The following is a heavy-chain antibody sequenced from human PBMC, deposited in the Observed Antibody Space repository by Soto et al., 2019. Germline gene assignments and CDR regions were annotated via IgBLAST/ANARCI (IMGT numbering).Heavy chain of an antibody. CDR1: GGSFSAYY. Sequence: SETLSLTCAVYGGSFSAYYWSWIRQPPGKGLEWIGEINHSGSTNYNPSLKSRVTISVDTSKNQFSLKLSSVTAADTAVYYCARWDIVVVTEKVDYYYYMDVWGKGTTVTVSS. CDR3: ARWDIVVVTEKVDYYYYMDV. CDR2: INHSGST. J-gene: IGHJ6*03. D-gene: IGHD2-2*01. V-gene: IGHV4-34*01.